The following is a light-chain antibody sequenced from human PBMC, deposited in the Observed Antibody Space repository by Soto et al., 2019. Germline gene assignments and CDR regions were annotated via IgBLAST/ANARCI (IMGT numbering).Light chain of an antibody. Sequence: QSALTQPASVSGSPGQSITISCTGTSSDVGGYNYVSWYQQHPGKAPKLMIYEVSNRPSGVSNRFSGSKSGNTASLTISGLQAEEEADYYCSSYTSSSTTYVFGTGTKLTVL. CDR2: EVS. CDR3: SSYTSSSTTYV. V-gene: IGLV2-14*01. CDR1: SSDVGGYNY. J-gene: IGLJ1*01.